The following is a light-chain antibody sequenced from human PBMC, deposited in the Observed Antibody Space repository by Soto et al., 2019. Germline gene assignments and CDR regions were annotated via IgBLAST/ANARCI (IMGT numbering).Light chain of an antibody. Sequence: DIPMTQSPSSVSASVGDRVTITCRTSQAISGYLLWFQQKPGKAPKLLISGAFALQSGVPSRFSGSGSGTVFTLTISSLQLGDFATYACQQAKTYPRTFGPGTRVDI. V-gene: IGKV1-12*01. CDR1: QAISGY. J-gene: IGKJ3*01. CDR3: QQAKTYPRT. CDR2: GAF.